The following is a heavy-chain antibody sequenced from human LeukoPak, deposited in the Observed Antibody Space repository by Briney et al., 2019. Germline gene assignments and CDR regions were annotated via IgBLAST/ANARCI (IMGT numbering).Heavy chain of an antibody. V-gene: IGHV3-43*01. CDR1: GFKFDDYT. J-gene: IGHJ4*02. CDR2: IDGDGST. CDR3: SRDVSVD. Sequence: GGSLRLSCAASGFKFDDYTMHWVRQAPEKGLQWVSLIDGDGSTYYAGSVKGRFTISRDNRKNSLYLQMNSLRPEDTALYYCSRDVSVDWGQGTLVTVSS. D-gene: IGHD3-3*02.